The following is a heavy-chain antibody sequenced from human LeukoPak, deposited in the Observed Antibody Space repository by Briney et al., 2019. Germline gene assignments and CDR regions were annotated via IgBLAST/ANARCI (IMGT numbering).Heavy chain of an antibody. CDR2: IKQDGTEK. CDR1: GFTFSSYW. J-gene: IGHJ4*02. D-gene: IGHD1-26*01. CDR3: ARDYSG. Sequence: RGSLRLSCAASGFTFSSYWMSWVRQAPGKGLEWLANIKQDGTEKNYLNSVKGRFTISRDNAKNSLYLQMNSLRAEDTAVYYCARDYSGWGQGALVTVSS. V-gene: IGHV3-7*01.